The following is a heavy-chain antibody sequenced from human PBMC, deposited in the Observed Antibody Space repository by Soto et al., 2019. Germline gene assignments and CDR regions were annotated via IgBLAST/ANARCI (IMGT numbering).Heavy chain of an antibody. CDR3: ARYCTGGSCYNGMDV. V-gene: IGHV1-2*02. J-gene: IGHJ6*02. Sequence: ASVKVSCKASGYTFTGYYMHWVRQAPGQGLEWMGWINPNSGGTNYAQKFQGRVTMTRDTPISTAYMELSRLRSDDTAVYYCARYCTGGSCYNGMDVWGQGTTVTVSS. D-gene: IGHD2-15*01. CDR1: GYTFTGYY. CDR2: INPNSGGT.